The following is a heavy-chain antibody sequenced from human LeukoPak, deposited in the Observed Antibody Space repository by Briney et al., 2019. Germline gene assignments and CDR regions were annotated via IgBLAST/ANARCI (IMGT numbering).Heavy chain of an antibody. V-gene: IGHV4-59*01. Sequence: SETLSLTCTVSGGSISSYYWSWIRQPPGKGLEWIGYIYYGGSTNYNPSLKSRVTISVDTSKNQFSLKLSSVTAADTAVYYCARTQYAYYDSSGYAYWGQGTLVTVSS. J-gene: IGHJ4*02. CDR3: ARTQYAYYDSSGYAY. CDR2: IYYGGST. D-gene: IGHD3-22*01. CDR1: GGSISSYY.